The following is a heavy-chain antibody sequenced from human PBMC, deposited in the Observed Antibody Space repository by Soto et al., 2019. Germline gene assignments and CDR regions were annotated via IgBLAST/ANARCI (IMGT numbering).Heavy chain of an antibody. J-gene: IGHJ4*02. CDR1: GGSISSGGYY. Sequence: PSETLSLTCTVSGGSISSGGYYWSWIRQHPGKGLEWIGYIYYSGSTYYNPSLKSRVTISVDTSKNRFSLKLSSVTAADTAVYYCARGRRVLLWFGEPRGFDYWGQGTLVTVSS. CDR3: ARGRRVLLWFGEPRGFDY. V-gene: IGHV4-31*03. D-gene: IGHD3-10*01. CDR2: IYYSGST.